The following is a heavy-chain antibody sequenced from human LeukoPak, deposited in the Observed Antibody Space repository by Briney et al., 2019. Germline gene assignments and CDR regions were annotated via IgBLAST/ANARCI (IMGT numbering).Heavy chain of an antibody. CDR2: INPNSGGT. CDR1: GYTFTSYG. CDR3: ARDLSGGALGAFDI. J-gene: IGHJ3*02. V-gene: IGHV1-2*02. D-gene: IGHD2-15*01. Sequence: PSVKVSCKASGYTFTSYGISWVRQAPGQGLEWMGWINPNSGGTSFAPNFQGRVTLTRDTSISTVYMELSRLRSDDTAVYYCARDLSGGALGAFDIWGQGKIVTVSS.